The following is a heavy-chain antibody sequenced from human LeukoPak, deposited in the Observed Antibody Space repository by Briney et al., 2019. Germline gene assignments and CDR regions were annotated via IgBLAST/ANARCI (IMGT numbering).Heavy chain of an antibody. Sequence: SETLSLTCTVSGGSISSSSYYWGWIRQPPGKGLEWIGSIYYSGSTYYNPSLKSRVTISVDTSKNQFSLKLSSVTAADTAVYYCAGRIAAAPLGEYYFDYWGQGTLVTVSS. CDR1: GGSISSSSYY. V-gene: IGHV4-39*01. CDR2: IYYSGST. J-gene: IGHJ4*02. D-gene: IGHD6-13*01. CDR3: AGRIAAAPLGEYYFDY.